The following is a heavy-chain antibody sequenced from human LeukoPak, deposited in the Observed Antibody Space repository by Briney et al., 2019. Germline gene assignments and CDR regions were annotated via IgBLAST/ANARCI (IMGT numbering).Heavy chain of an antibody. CDR2: ISSNGGST. CDR1: GFTFSSYA. Sequence: GGSLRLSCAASGFTFSSYAMHWVRQAPGKGLEYVSAISSNGGSTYYANSVKGRFTISRDNSKNTLYLQMGSLRAEDMAVYYCARVGIVGATAWYFDLWGRGTLVTVSS. J-gene: IGHJ2*01. D-gene: IGHD1-26*01. CDR3: ARVGIVGATAWYFDL. V-gene: IGHV3-64*01.